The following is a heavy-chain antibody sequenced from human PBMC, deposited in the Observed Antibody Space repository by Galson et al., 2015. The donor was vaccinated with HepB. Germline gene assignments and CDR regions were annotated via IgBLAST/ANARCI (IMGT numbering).Heavy chain of an antibody. CDR1: GYTFTSYD. CDR2: MNPNSGNT. Sequence: SVKVSCKASGYTFTSYDIHWVRQATGQGLEWMGWMNPNSGNTGYAQKFQDRVTMTRNTSISTAYMELSSLRSEDTAVYYCARGPRDSSGSHFDYWGQGTLVTVSS. D-gene: IGHD3-22*01. V-gene: IGHV1-8*01. CDR3: ARGPRDSSGSHFDY. J-gene: IGHJ4*02.